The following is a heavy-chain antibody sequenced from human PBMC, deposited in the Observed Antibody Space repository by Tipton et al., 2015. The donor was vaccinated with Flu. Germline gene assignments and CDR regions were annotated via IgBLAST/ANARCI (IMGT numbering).Heavy chain of an antibody. CDR3: ARDQGFGDGLTYDYYALGV. Sequence: VQLVQSGAEVKKPGESLKISCKGSGYIFSTYWIGWVRQMPGKGLEWMGIIYPGDSYTKYSPSFQGQVTISADKSISTAYLQWSSLKASDTAMYYCARDQGFGDGLTYDYYALGVWGQGTTVTVSS. CDR2: IYPGDSYT. J-gene: IGHJ6*02. CDR1: GYIFSTYW. V-gene: IGHV5-51*01. D-gene: IGHD3-10*01.